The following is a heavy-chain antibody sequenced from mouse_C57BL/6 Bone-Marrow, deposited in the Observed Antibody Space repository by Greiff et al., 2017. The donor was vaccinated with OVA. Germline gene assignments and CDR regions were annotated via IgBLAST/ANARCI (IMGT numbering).Heavy chain of an antibody. Sequence: EVKVEESGGGLVKPGGSLKLSCAASGFTFSDYGMHWVRQAPEKGLEWVAYISSGSSTIYYADTVKGRFTISRDNAKNTLFLQMTSLRSEDTAMYHCAKNYGSSLYAMDYWGQGTSVTVSS. CDR2: ISSGSSTI. V-gene: IGHV5-17*01. CDR3: AKNYGSSLYAMDY. D-gene: IGHD1-1*01. CDR1: GFTFSDYG. J-gene: IGHJ4*01.